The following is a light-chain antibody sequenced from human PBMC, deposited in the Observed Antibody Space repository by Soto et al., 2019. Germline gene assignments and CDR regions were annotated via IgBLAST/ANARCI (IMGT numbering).Light chain of an antibody. CDR2: EVS. V-gene: IGLV2-14*01. Sequence: QSALTQPASVSGSPGQSITISCSGTSSDVGYYNYVSWYQQHPGKAPKLMMYEVSNRPSGVSNRFSGSKSGNTASLTISGLQAEDEADYYCSSYTSSTTLIFGGGTKLTV. CDR1: SSDVGYYNY. J-gene: IGLJ2*01. CDR3: SSYTSSTTLI.